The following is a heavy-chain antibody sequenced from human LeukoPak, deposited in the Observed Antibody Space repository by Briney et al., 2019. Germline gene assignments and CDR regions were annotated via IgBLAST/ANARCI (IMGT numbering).Heavy chain of an antibody. CDR3: ARGKPYGDYVGNFDY. CDR2: IYYSGST. D-gene: IGHD4-17*01. Sequence: SQTLSLTCTVSGGSISSGDYYWSWIRRPPGKGLEWIGYIYYSGSTYYNPSLKSRVTISVDTSKNQFSLKLSSVTAADTAVYYCARGKPYGDYVGNFDYWGQGTLVTVSS. J-gene: IGHJ4*02. CDR1: GGSISSGDYY. V-gene: IGHV4-30-4*01.